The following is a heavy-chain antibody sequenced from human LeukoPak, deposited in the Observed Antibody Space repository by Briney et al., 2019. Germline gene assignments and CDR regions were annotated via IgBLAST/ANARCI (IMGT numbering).Heavy chain of an antibody. Sequence: PGGPLRLSCAASGFTFTGYAMTWVRQAPRKGLEWVSAISGSGGGTYYADSVKGRFTISRDNSKNTLYLQMNSLRAEDTAVYYCAKDLRFGDSPGNRFDYWGQGTLVTVPS. J-gene: IGHJ4*02. CDR2: ISGSGGGT. D-gene: IGHD3-10*01. CDR3: AKDLRFGDSPGNRFDY. V-gene: IGHV3-23*01. CDR1: GFTFTGYA.